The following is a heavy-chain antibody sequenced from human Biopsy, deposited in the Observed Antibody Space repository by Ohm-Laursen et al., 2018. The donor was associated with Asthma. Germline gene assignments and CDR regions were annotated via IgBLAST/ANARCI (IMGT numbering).Heavy chain of an antibody. Sequence: SSVKVSCKSLGGTFNTYVITWVRQAPGQGLEWMGGINSVIGTTTYPQKFQDRVTITADDSTSTVYMELSSLRSEDTAVYYCARKAGSCISRTCYSLDFWGQGALVTVSS. J-gene: IGHJ4*02. D-gene: IGHD2-2*01. CDR1: GGTFNTYV. V-gene: IGHV1-69*13. CDR3: ARKAGSCISRTCYSLDF. CDR2: INSVIGTT.